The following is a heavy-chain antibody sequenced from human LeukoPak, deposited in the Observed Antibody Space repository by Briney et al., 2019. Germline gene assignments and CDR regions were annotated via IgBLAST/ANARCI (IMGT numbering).Heavy chain of an antibody. D-gene: IGHD6-19*01. Sequence: PSETLSLTRTVSGGSISSYYWSWIRQPPGKGLEWIGYIYYSGSTNYNPSLKSRVTISVDTSKNQFSLKLSSVTAADTAVYYCAREQWLGYFDYWGQGTLVTVSS. CDR3: AREQWLGYFDY. J-gene: IGHJ4*02. V-gene: IGHV4-59*01. CDR2: IYYSGST. CDR1: GGSISSYY.